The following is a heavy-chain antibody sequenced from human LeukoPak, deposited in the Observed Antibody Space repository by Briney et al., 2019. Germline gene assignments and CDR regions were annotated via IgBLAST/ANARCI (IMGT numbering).Heavy chain of an antibody. D-gene: IGHD5-18*01. V-gene: IGHV4-34*01. CDR1: GGSFSGYY. Sequence: SETLSLTCAVYGGSFSGYYWSWIRRPPGKGLEWIGEINHSGSTNYNPSLKSRVTISVDTSKNQFSLKLSSVTAADTAVYYCARGNTSIKYFQHWGQGTLVTVSS. J-gene: IGHJ1*01. CDR3: ARGNTSIKYFQH. CDR2: INHSGST.